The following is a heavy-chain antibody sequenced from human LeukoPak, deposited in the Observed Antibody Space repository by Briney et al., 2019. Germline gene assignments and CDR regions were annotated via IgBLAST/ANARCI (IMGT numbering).Heavy chain of an antibody. CDR3: ARDVSGGSCYLGCWFDP. Sequence: GGSLRLSCAASGFTFSRFSMNWVRQAPGKGLEWVSYISSSSSTISYADSVKGRFTISRDNAKNSLYLQMNSLRDEDTAVYYCARDVSGGSCYLGCWFDPWGQGTLVTVSS. V-gene: IGHV3-48*02. CDR1: GFTFSRFS. CDR2: ISSSSSTI. J-gene: IGHJ5*02. D-gene: IGHD2-15*01.